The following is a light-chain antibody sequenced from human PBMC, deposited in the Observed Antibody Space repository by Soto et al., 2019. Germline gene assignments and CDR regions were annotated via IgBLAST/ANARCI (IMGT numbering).Light chain of an antibody. CDR2: YDS. Sequence: SYELTQSPSVSVAPEKTATITCGGNNIGNKRVHWYRQKPGQAPVLLISYDSDRPSGIPARFSGSNSGNTATLTISRVEAGDEADYYCQVWDIMTDNYVFGSGTKLTV. V-gene: IGLV3-21*04. CDR1: NIGNKR. J-gene: IGLJ1*01. CDR3: QVWDIMTDNYV.